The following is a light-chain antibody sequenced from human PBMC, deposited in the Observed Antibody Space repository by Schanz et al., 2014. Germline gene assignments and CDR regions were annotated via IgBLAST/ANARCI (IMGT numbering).Light chain of an antibody. CDR1: SSDVGSYNL. Sequence: QSVLTQPASVSGSPGQSITISCTGTSSDVGSYNLVSWYQQHPGKAPKLMIYEGSKRPSGVSNRFSGSKSGNMASLTISGLQAEDEADYYCCSYAGSSTWVFGGGTKLTVL. CDR2: EGS. J-gene: IGLJ3*02. CDR3: CSYAGSSTWV. V-gene: IGLV2-23*01.